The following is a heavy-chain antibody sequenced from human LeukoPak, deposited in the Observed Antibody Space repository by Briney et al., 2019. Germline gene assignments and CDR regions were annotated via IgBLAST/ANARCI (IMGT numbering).Heavy chain of an antibody. CDR3: STLTSRGLSDS. V-gene: IGHV3-15*07. J-gene: IGHJ4*02. Sequence: GGSLRLSCAASGFSFSDAWMNWVRQAPGKGLEWVGHIKSKVDGGTPDYVAPVKGRFTISRDDSRNTLYLQMSSLNTEDTAVYYCSTLTSRGLSDSWGQGTLVTVSS. CDR2: IKSKVDGGTP. D-gene: IGHD1-20*01. CDR1: GFSFSDAW.